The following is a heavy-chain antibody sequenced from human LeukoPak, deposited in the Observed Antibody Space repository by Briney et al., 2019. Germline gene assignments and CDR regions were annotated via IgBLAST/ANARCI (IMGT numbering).Heavy chain of an antibody. V-gene: IGHV4-30-2*01. CDR1: GGSISSGGYY. CDR2: IYHSGST. CDR3: ARHRYSYEDY. Sequence: SETLSLTCTVSGGSISSGGYYWSWIRQPPGKGLEWIGYIYHSGSTYYNPSLKSRVTISVDRSKNQFSLKLSSVTAADTAVYYCARHRYSYEDYWGRGTLVTVSS. J-gene: IGHJ4*02. D-gene: IGHD5-18*01.